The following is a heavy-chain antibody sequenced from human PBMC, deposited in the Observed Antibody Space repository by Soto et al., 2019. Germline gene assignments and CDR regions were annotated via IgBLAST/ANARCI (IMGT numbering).Heavy chain of an antibody. J-gene: IGHJ6*03. Sequence: QLQLQESGPGLVKPSETLSLTCTVSGGSISSSSYYWGWIRQPPGKGLEGIGSIYYSGSTYYNPSLKSRASISVATCRDHLSPKLTCGSAAEAAVYYCARGTHYYDFWSGYDREPYYYYYMDVWGKGSTVTVSS. D-gene: IGHD3-3*01. CDR1: GGSISSSSYY. V-gene: IGHV4-39*02. CDR2: IYYSGST. CDR3: ARGTHYYDFWSGYDREPYYYYYMDV.